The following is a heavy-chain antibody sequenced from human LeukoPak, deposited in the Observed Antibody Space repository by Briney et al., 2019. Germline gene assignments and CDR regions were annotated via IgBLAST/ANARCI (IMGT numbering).Heavy chain of an antibody. Sequence: ASVKVSCKTSGYTFTVKFLHWLRRAPGQGPEWMAGIEPNSGGAVYGQNFRGWVTVTRDTSVSTAYMELSRLRSDDTAVYYCAVENFYDRSGYSKAFDYWGQGTLVTVSS. CDR3: AVENFYDRSGYSKAFDY. CDR2: IEPNSGGA. D-gene: IGHD3-22*01. V-gene: IGHV1-2*04. CDR1: GYTFTVKF. J-gene: IGHJ4*02.